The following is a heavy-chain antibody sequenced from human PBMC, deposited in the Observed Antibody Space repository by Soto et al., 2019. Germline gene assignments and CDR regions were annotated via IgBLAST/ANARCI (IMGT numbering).Heavy chain of an antibody. Sequence: EVQLVQSGGGLVQPGGSLRLSCTASGLTFNNYWMHWFRQAPGKGPVWVSRTSGDGKTTNYADSVRGRFTISRDTAKNTVYLHMNSLGAADTAVYYCAGGDYAGAGTFYLTDHWGQGALVTVSS. V-gene: IGHV3-74*01. CDR3: AGGDYAGAGTFYLTDH. CDR1: GLTFNNYW. J-gene: IGHJ4*02. D-gene: IGHD4-17*01. CDR2: TSGDGKTT.